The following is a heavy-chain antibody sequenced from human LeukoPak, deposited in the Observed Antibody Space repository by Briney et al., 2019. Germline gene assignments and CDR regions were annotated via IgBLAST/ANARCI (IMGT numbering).Heavy chain of an antibody. D-gene: IGHD2-2*02. Sequence: GASVKVSCKASGGTFSSYAISWVRQAPGQGLEWVGRIIPILGIANYAQKFQGRVTITADKSTSTAYMELSSLRSEDTAVYYCARAIHCSSTSCYTAFDYWGQGTLVTVSS. CDR2: IIPILGIA. J-gene: IGHJ4*02. CDR1: GGTFSSYA. V-gene: IGHV1-69*04. CDR3: ARAIHCSSTSCYTAFDY.